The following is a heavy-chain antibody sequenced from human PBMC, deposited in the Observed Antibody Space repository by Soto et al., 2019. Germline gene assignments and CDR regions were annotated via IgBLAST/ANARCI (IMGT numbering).Heavy chain of an antibody. J-gene: IGHJ6*02. D-gene: IGHD3-10*01. CDR1: GFTFSLNA. CDR2: IRNSGGDT. CDR3: ARVISGSYLALFYGMDV. V-gene: IGHV3-23*01. Sequence: PGGSLRLYCAASGFTFSLNAMSWVRQAPGKGLEWVSVIRNSGGDTYYADSVKGRFTISRDNSKNTVSLQMNSLRAEDTAVYYCARVISGSYLALFYGMDVWGQGTRVTVSS.